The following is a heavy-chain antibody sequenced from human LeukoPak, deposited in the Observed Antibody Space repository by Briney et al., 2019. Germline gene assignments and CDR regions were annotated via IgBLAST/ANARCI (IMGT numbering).Heavy chain of an antibody. CDR1: EFTFVRYA. V-gene: IGHV3-23*01. J-gene: IGHJ4*02. CDR3: ARASTDFDH. CDR2: MSGSGGTT. D-gene: IGHD1-1*01. Sequence: GGSLRLSCAASEFTFVRYAMTWVRQAPGKGLEWVSAMSGSGGTTYYADSVKGRFTISRDNSKNTLYLQMSSLRAEDTAVYYCARASTDFDHWGQGIQVTVSS.